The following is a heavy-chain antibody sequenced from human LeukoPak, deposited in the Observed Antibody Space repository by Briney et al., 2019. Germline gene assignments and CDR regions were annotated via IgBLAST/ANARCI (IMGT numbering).Heavy chain of an antibody. V-gene: IGHV3-15*01. Sequence: GGSLRLSCAASRFTFSNAWMGWVRQAPGKGLEWVGRIKGKTDGGTTDYAAPVKGRFTISRDDSKDTLYLQMNSLKTEDTAVYYCAKEGGAYCGGDCYRWFDPWGQGTLVTVSS. CDR1: RFTFSNAW. CDR3: AKEGGAYCGGDCYRWFDP. D-gene: IGHD2-21*02. J-gene: IGHJ5*02. CDR2: IKGKTDGGTT.